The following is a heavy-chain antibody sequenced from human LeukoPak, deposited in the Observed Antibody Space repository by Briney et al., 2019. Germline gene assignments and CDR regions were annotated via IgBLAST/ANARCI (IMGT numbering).Heavy chain of an antibody. CDR1: GGSISSYY. J-gene: IGHJ4*02. Sequence: SETLSLTCTVSGGSISSYYWSWIRQPPGKGLEWIGYIYYSGSTNYNPSLNSRVTISVDTSKNQFSLELSSVTAADTAVYCCAGRYSGSLDYWGQGTLVTVSS. CDR2: IYYSGST. V-gene: IGHV4-59*01. CDR3: AGRYSGSLDY. D-gene: IGHD1-26*01.